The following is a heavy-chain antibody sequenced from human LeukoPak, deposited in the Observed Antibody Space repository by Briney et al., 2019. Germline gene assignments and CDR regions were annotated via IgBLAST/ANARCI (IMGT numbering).Heavy chain of an antibody. D-gene: IGHD4-17*01. J-gene: IGHJ2*01. CDR2: TYYRSKWYN. V-gene: IGHV6-1*01. CDR1: GDSVSSNSAA. Sequence: QTLSLTCAISGDSVSSNSAAWNWIRQSPSRGLEWLGRTYYRSKWYNDYAVSVKSRITINPDTSKNQFSLKLSSVTAADTAAYYCARASGLTVTPRPPTKRYWYFDLWGRGTLVTVSS. CDR3: ARASGLTVTPRPPTKRYWYFDL.